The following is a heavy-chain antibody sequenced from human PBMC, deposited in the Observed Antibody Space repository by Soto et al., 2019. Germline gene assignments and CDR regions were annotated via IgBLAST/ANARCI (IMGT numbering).Heavy chain of an antibody. CDR2: ISASGGRT. V-gene: IGHV3-23*01. CDR3: GKESYSYDSSGYYYPLDY. D-gene: IGHD3-22*01. CDR1: GFSFSTYA. Sequence: EVQLSESGGGLVQPGGSLRLSCAASGFSFSTYAMSWVRQAPGKGLEWVSSISASGGRTYYADSAKGRFTISRDNSKSWLNLQMTSLRAEDTAVYYCGKESYSYDSSGYYYPLDYWGQGSLVIVSS. J-gene: IGHJ4*02.